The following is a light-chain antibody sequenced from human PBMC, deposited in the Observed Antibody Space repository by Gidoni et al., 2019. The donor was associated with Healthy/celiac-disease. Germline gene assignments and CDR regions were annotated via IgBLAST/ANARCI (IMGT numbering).Light chain of an antibody. J-gene: IGKJ4*01. Sequence: EIVLTQSPGTLSLSPGERATLSCRASQSVSSSYLAWYQQKPGQAPRLLSYGASSRATGIPDRFSGSGSGTDFTLTISRLEPEDFAVYYCQQYGSSPALTCXGXTKVEIK. CDR3: QQYGSSPALT. CDR2: GAS. V-gene: IGKV3-20*01. CDR1: QSVSSSY.